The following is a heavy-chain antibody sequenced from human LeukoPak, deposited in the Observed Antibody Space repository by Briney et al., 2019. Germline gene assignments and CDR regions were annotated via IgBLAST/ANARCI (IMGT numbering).Heavy chain of an antibody. CDR2: ISAYNGNT. D-gene: IGHD3-10*01. CDR3: ARGRSGSFPFDY. Sequence: ASVKVSCKASGGTFSSYAISWVRQAPGQGLEWMGWISAYNGNTNYAQELQGRVTMTTDTSTSTAYMELRSLRSDDTAVYYCARGRSGSFPFDYWGQGTLVTASS. V-gene: IGHV1-18*01. CDR1: GGTFSSYA. J-gene: IGHJ4*02.